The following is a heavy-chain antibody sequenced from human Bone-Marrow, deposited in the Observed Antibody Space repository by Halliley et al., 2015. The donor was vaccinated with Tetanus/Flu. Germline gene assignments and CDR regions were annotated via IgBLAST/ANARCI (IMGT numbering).Heavy chain of an antibody. V-gene: IGHV3-48*03. Sequence: YIGWSGTTIYYADSVKGRFTISRDNAKNSLYLQMNSLRAEDTAIYYCARDSPFYDSTGYYKGFDLWGQGTLVTVSS. J-gene: IGHJ4*01. CDR2: IGWSGTTI. D-gene: IGHD3-22*01. CDR3: ARDSPFYDSTGYYKGFDL.